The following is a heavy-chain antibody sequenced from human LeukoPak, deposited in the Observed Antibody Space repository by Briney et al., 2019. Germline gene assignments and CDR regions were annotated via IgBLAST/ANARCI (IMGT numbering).Heavy chain of an antibody. CDR1: GGSISSSSYY. J-gene: IGHJ3*02. V-gene: IGHV4-39*07. Sequence: SETLSLTCTVSGGSISSSSYYWGWIRQPPGKGLEWIGSIYYSGSTYYNPSLKSRVTISVDTSKNQFSLKLSSVTAADTAVYYCASYYSYSSSWYNAFDIWGQGTMVTVSS. CDR3: ASYYSYSSSWYNAFDI. D-gene: IGHD6-13*01. CDR2: IYYSGST.